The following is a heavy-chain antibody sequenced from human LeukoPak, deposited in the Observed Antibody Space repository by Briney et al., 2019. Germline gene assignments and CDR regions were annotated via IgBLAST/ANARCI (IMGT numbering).Heavy chain of an antibody. V-gene: IGHV4-59*12. CDR2: IYYSGST. CDR3: ARDDPEMLGFDP. CDR1: GGSISSYY. D-gene: IGHD1-14*01. Sequence: SETLSLTCTVSGGSISSYYWSWIRQPPGKGLEWIGYIYYSGSTNYNPSLKSRVTISVDTSKNQFSLKLSSVTAADTAVYYCARDDPEMLGFDPWGQGTLVSVSS. J-gene: IGHJ5*02.